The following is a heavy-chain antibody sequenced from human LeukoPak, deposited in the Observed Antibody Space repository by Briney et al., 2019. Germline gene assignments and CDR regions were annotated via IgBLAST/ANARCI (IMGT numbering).Heavy chain of an antibody. Sequence: TLSLTCTVSGGSINSYYWSWIRQPPGKALEWLALIYWDDDKRYSPSLKSRLTITKDTSKNQVVLTMTNMDPVDTATYYCAHSELGAFDIWGQGTMVTVSS. V-gene: IGHV2-5*08. J-gene: IGHJ3*02. CDR3: AHSELGAFDI. CDR2: IYWDDDK. CDR1: GGSINSYYWS. D-gene: IGHD7-27*01.